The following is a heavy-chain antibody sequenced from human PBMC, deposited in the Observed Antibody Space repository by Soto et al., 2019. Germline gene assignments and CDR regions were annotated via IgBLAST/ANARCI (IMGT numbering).Heavy chain of an antibody. CDR1: GGSISSSNYY. CDR3: ARESVSDYGGPNFDY. Sequence: SETLSLTCTVSGGSISSSNYYWGWIRQPPGKGLEWIGSIYYSGSTYYNPSLKSRVTISVDTSKNQFSLKLTSVTAADTAVFYCARESVSDYGGPNFDYWGQGTLVTVSS. D-gene: IGHD4-17*01. CDR2: IYYSGST. J-gene: IGHJ4*02. V-gene: IGHV4-39*02.